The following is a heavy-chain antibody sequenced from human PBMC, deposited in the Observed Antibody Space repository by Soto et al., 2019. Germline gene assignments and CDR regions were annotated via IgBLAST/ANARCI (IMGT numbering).Heavy chain of an antibody. Sequence: ASVKVSCKASGYTFTGYYMHWVRQAPGQGLEWMGWINPNSGGTNYAQKFQGWFTMTRDTSISTAYMELSRLRSDDTAVYYCARGGDYYYYYGMDVWGQGTTVTVSS. CDR3: ARGGDYYYYYGMDV. CDR2: INPNSGGT. CDR1: GYTFTGYY. V-gene: IGHV1-2*04. J-gene: IGHJ6*02. D-gene: IGHD4-17*01.